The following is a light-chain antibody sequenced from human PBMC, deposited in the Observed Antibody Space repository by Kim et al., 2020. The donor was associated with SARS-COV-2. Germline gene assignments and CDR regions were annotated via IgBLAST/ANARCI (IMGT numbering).Light chain of an antibody. Sequence: DIQMIQSPSTLSASVGDRVTITCRASQSITSWLAWYQEKPGKAPKLLIYGASTLKDGVPSRFSGSGSGTEFTLTISSLQPDDFATYYCQEYSSYLYTFGQGTKLEI. J-gene: IGKJ2*01. CDR1: QSITSW. CDR3: QEYSSYLYT. CDR2: GAS. V-gene: IGKV1-5*03.